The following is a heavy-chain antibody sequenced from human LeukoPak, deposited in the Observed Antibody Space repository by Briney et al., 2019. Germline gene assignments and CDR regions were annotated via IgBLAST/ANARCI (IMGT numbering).Heavy chain of an antibody. CDR3: VRDLGPGRAFWFDP. J-gene: IGHJ5*02. CDR2: TYYRSRWYT. CDR1: GDSVSSISGG. D-gene: IGHD3-10*01. V-gene: IGHV6-1*01. Sequence: PSETLSLTCSISGDSVSSISGGWNWIRQSPSRGLEWLGRTYYRSRWYTDYAIFVESRISIKSDTSKNQFSLQLNSVTPEDTAVYYCVRDLGPGRAFWFDPWGHGTLVTVSS.